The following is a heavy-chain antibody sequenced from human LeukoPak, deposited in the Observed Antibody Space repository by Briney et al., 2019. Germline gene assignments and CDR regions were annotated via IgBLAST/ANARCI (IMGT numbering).Heavy chain of an antibody. J-gene: IGHJ4*02. D-gene: IGHD5-18*01. CDR3: ARDRGYTYGHPLGY. CDR1: GFTFSTYV. CDR2: IWHDGSNK. V-gene: IGHV3-33*01. Sequence: GRSLRLSCAASGFTFSTYVIHWVRQAPGKGLEWVALIWHDGSNKYYGDSVKDRFTISRDNSKNTLHLQMDSLRDEDTAVYYCARDRGYTYGHPLGYWGQGTLVTVSS.